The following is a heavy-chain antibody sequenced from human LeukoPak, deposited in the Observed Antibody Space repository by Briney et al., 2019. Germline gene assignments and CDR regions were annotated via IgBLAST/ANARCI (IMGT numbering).Heavy chain of an antibody. Sequence: GGTLRLSCAASGFTFNNYGMSWVRQAPGKGLEWVAATVGIGPDTYYADSVKGRFTTSRDNSKNMLYLQMNSLRVEDTAVYYCTKASAERCLGAFCYPFDHWGQGTLVTVSS. CDR2: TVGIGPDT. V-gene: IGHV3-23*01. CDR3: TKASAERCLGAFCYPFDH. D-gene: IGHD2-15*01. J-gene: IGHJ4*02. CDR1: GFTFNNYG.